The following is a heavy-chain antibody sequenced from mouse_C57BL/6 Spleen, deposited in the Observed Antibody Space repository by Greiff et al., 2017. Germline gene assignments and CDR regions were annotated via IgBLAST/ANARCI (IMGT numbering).Heavy chain of an antibody. CDR3: ASIYYDYYFDY. J-gene: IGHJ2*01. D-gene: IGHD2-4*01. CDR1: GYSITSGYY. Sequence: EVKLMESGPGLVKPSQSLSLTCSVTGYSITSGYYWNWIRQFPGNKLEWMGYISYDGSNNYNPSLKNRISITRDTSKNQFFLKLNSVTTEDTATYYCASIYYDYYFDYWGQGTTLTVSS. CDR2: ISYDGSN. V-gene: IGHV3-6*01.